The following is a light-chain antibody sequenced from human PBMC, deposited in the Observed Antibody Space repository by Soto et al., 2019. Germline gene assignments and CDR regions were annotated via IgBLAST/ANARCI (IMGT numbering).Light chain of an antibody. CDR3: QHYGSSPPGYT. CDR2: GAS. CDR1: QSVTSSY. Sequence: EVVLTQSPGTLSLSPGDRATLSCRASQSVTSSYFAWYQQKPGQAPRVLIYGASSRATGIPDRLSGSGSGTDFTLTISRLEPEDFAVYYCQHYGSSPPGYTFGQGTKLEIK. J-gene: IGKJ2*01. V-gene: IGKV3-20*01.